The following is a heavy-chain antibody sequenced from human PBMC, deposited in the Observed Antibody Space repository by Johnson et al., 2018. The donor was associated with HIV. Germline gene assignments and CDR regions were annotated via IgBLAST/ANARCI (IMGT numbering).Heavy chain of an antibody. V-gene: IGHV3-30*02. J-gene: IGHJ3*02. CDR3: AKDHDYGDACDS. CDR2: IRYDGNNK. CDR1: GFTFSSYG. Sequence: QVQLVESGGGVVQPGRYLRLSCAASGFTFSSYGMHWVRQAPGKGLEGVAFIRYDGNNKYYADSVKGRFTISRDNSKNTLFLQMNSLRAEDTAVYYCAKDHDYGDACDSWGQGTMVTVSS. D-gene: IGHD4-17*01.